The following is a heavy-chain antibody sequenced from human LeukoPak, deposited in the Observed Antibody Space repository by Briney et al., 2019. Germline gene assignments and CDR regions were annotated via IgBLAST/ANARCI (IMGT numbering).Heavy chain of an antibody. D-gene: IGHD3-16*01. Sequence: PGGSLRLSCAASGFTFSSYAMHWVRQAPGKGLEWVAVISYDGSNKYYADSVKGRFTISRDNSKNTLYLQVNSLRAEDTAVYYCARVGSQPYWGQGTLVTVAS. CDR2: ISYDGSNK. J-gene: IGHJ4*02. V-gene: IGHV3-30-3*01. CDR3: ARVGSQPY. CDR1: GFTFSSYA.